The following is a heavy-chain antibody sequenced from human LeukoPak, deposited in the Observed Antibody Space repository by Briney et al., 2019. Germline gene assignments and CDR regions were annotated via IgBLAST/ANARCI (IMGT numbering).Heavy chain of an antibody. D-gene: IGHD3-10*01. J-gene: IGHJ6*03. CDR3: ARDSVRGYYYYYYMDV. Sequence: PSETLSLTCTVSGGSISSYYWSWIRQPAGKGLEWIGRIYTSGSTNYNPSLKSRVTMSVDTSKNQFSLKLSSVTAADTAVYYCARDSVRGYYYYYYMDVWGKGTTVTVSS. V-gene: IGHV4-4*07. CDR2: IYTSGST. CDR1: GGSISSYY.